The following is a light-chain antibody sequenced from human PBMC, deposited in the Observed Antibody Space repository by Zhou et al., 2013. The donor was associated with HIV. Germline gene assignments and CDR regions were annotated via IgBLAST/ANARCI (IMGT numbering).Light chain of an antibody. CDR3: QQSYSAPRT. J-gene: IGKJ1*01. CDR1: QSISSY. CDR2: TAS. Sequence: DIQMTQSPSTLSASVGDRVTITCRASQSISSYLNWYQQKSGKAPKLLISTASSLQSGVPSRFSGSGSGTDFTLIISSLQPEDFATYYCQQSYSAPRTFGQGTRVEIK. V-gene: IGKV1-39*01.